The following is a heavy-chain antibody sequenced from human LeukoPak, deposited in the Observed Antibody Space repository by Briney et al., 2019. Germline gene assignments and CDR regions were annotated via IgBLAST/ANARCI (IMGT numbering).Heavy chain of an antibody. CDR3: SRDQEGFDY. CDR1: GYTFTSNY. CDR2: IYPRDGST. V-gene: IGHV1-46*01. J-gene: IGHJ4*02. Sequence: ASVKVSCKASGYTFTSNYIHWVRQAPGQGLEWMGMIYPRDGSTSYAQKFQGRVTVTRDTSTSTVHMELSGLRSEDTAVYYCSRDQEGFDYWGQGTLVTVSS.